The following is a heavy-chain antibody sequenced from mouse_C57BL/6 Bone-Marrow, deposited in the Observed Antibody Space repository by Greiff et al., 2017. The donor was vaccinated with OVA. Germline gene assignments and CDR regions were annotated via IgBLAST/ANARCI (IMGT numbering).Heavy chain of an antibody. D-gene: IGHD1-1*01. V-gene: IGHV1-55*01. CDR3: ARETDYYGSSYWYFDV. CDR1: GYTFTSYW. J-gene: IGHJ1*03. Sequence: VQLQQPGAELVKPGASVKMSCKASGYTFTSYWITWVKQRPGQGLEWIGDIYPGSGSTNYNEKFKSKATLTVDTSSSTAYMQLSSLTSEDSAVYYCARETDYYGSSYWYFDVWGTGTTVTVSS. CDR2: IYPGSGST.